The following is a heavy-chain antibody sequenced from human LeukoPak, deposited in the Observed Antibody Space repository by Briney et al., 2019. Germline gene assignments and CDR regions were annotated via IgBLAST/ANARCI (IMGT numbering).Heavy chain of an antibody. CDR3: AKDRDRYSSYGMDV. V-gene: IGHV3-23*01. D-gene: IGHD5-24*01. CDR1: GFTFSSYS. J-gene: IGHJ6*02. Sequence: PGGSLRLSCAASGFTFSSYSMNWVRQAPGKGLERVSAISGSGGSTYYADSVKGRFTISRDSSKNTLYLQMNSLRAEDTAVYYCAKDRDRYSSYGMDVWGQGTTVTVSS. CDR2: ISGSGGST.